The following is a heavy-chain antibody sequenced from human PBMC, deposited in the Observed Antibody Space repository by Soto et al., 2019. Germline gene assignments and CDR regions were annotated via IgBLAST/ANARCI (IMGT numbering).Heavy chain of an antibody. Sequence: QVQLQESGPGLVKPSETLSLTCTVSGGSVSSGVYYWSWIRQPPGKGLEWICYIYYSGSTNYNPSLNSRVTIPVDTAKNQFCLKLSSVTAADSAVYYCARVDYGKSGVDYWGQGTLVTVSS. CDR2: IYYSGST. CDR1: GGSVSSGVYY. J-gene: IGHJ4*02. CDR3: ARVDYGKSGVDY. V-gene: IGHV4-61*08. D-gene: IGHD4-17*01.